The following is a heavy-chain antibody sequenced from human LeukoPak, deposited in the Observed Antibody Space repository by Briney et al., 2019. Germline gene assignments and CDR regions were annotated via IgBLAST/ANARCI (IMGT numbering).Heavy chain of an antibody. V-gene: IGHV1-8*03. Sequence: GASVKVSCKASGYTFTNYHINWVRQATGQGHEWMGVMNPNNGDSGYAQKFQGRVTITRDTSISTSYMELRSLRSDDTAVYFCARTTSFTASGYDYWGQGTLVTVSS. D-gene: IGHD6-25*01. CDR1: GYTFTNYH. CDR3: ARTTSFTASGYDY. CDR2: MNPNNGDS. J-gene: IGHJ4*02.